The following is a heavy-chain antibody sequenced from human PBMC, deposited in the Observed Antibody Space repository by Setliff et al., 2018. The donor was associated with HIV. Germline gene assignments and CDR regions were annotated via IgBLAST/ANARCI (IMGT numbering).Heavy chain of an antibody. D-gene: IGHD5-12*01. CDR3: HSGYDTEEQSYFDY. CDR1: GFTFDRYW. CDR2: VSSDGTSK. V-gene: IGHV3-74*01. Sequence: GGSLRLSCAASGFTFDRYWMHWVRQAPGKGLVWVSRVSSDGTSKTYADSVKGRFTISRDNAENTLYLQMNSLRAEDTGVYYCHSGYDTEEQSYFDYWGQGTLVTVSS. J-gene: IGHJ4*02.